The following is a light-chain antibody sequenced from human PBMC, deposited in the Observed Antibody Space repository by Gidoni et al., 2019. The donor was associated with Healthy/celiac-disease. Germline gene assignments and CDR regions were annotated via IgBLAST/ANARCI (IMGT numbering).Light chain of an antibody. CDR2: DAS. CDR1: QSVSSY. CDR3: QQRSNWPPV. V-gene: IGKV3-11*01. Sequence: EIVLTQSPATLSLSPGERPTLSCRASQSVSSYLAWYQQKPGKAPRLLIYDASNRATGIPARFSGSGSGTDFTLTISSLEPEDFAVYYCQQRSNWPPVFGQGTRLEIK. J-gene: IGKJ5*01.